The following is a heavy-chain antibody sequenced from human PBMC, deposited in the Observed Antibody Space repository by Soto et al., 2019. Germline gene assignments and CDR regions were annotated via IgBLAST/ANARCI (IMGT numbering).Heavy chain of an antibody. Sequence: EVQLVESGGGLIQPGGSLRLSCGASGFTFSSYSIHWVRQVPGMGPVWLSRTTADGGHTFYADSVKGRFTISRDNAKNTLQLQMNSLRVADTAVYYCARGGGSFYGGVDVWGQGTTVTVSS. CDR2: TTADGGHT. V-gene: IGHV3-74*01. CDR1: GFTFSSYS. CDR3: ARGGGSFYGGVDV. J-gene: IGHJ6*02. D-gene: IGHD3-16*01.